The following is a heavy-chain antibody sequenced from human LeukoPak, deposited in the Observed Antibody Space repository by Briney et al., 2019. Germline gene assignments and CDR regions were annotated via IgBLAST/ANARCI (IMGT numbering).Heavy chain of an antibody. J-gene: IGHJ5*02. CDR2: INHSGST. V-gene: IGHV4-34*01. CDR3: ARGWVLDP. CDR1: GGSISGYY. D-gene: IGHD1-26*01. Sequence: SETLSLTCTVSGGSISGYYWSWIRRPPGKGLEWIGEINHSGSTNYNPSLKSRVTISADTSKNQFSLKLSSVTAADTAVYYCARGWVLDPWGQGTLVTVSS.